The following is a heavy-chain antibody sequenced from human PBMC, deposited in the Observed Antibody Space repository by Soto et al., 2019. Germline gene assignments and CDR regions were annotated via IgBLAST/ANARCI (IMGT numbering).Heavy chain of an antibody. Sequence: PGGSLRLSCAASGFTFDDYTMHWVRQAPGKGLEWVSLISWDGGSTYYADSVKGRFTISRDNSKNSLYLQMNSLRTEDTALYYCAKDISGSGSFPYYYYYGMDVWGQGT. CDR2: ISWDGGST. J-gene: IGHJ6*02. V-gene: IGHV3-43*01. CDR1: GFTFDDYT. D-gene: IGHD3-10*01. CDR3: AKDISGSGSFPYYYYYGMDV.